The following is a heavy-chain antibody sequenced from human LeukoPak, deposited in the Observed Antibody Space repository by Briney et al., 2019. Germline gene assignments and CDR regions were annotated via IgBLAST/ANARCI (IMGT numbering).Heavy chain of an antibody. Sequence: ASVKVSCKASGYTFTSYGISWVRQAPGQGLEWMGWISAYNGNTNYAQKLQGRVTMTTDTSTSTAYTELRSLRSDDTAVYYCARGVGLYYDSSGYLVWWGQGTLVTVSS. J-gene: IGHJ4*02. D-gene: IGHD3-22*01. CDR3: ARGVGLYYDSSGYLVW. CDR1: GYTFTSYG. CDR2: ISAYNGNT. V-gene: IGHV1-18*01.